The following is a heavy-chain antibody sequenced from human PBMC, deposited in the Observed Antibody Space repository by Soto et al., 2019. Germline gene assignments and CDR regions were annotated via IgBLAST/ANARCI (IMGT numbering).Heavy chain of an antibody. D-gene: IGHD3-3*01. J-gene: IGHJ4*02. CDR2: SYYSGST. Sequence: QVQLQESGPGLVKPSETLSLTCTVSGGSISTYYWSWIRQPPGKGLEWIGYSYYSGSTNYNPSLKSRGTISVDTSKNQFSLKLSSVSAADTAVYYCARDGSRYDFWSGPYYFDYWGQGTLVTVSS. V-gene: IGHV4-59*01. CDR3: ARDGSRYDFWSGPYYFDY. CDR1: GGSISTYY.